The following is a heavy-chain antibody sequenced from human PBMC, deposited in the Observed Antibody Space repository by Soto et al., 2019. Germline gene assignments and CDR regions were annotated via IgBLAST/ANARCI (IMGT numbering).Heavy chain of an antibody. CDR1: GFTFDDYA. J-gene: IGHJ3*02. D-gene: IGHD6-19*01. V-gene: IGHV3-9*01. CDR2: ISWNSGSI. Sequence: LRLSCAASGFTFDDYAMHWVRQAPGKGLEWVSGISWNSGSIGYADSVKGRFTISRDNAKNSLYLQMNSLRAEDTALYYCAKDPRAVAGENAFDIWGQGTMVTVSS. CDR3: AKDPRAVAGENAFDI.